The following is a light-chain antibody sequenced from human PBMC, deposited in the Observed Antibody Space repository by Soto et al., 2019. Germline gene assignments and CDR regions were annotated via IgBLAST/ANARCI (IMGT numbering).Light chain of an antibody. J-gene: IGKJ2*02. Sequence: EIVLTQSPGTLSLSPGERATLSCRASPSVSSSYLAWYQQKPGQAPRLLIYGASRRATGIPDRFSGSVSGTDFTLTISRLEPEDVAVYYCKQYGSSPWTFGQGTKLEIK. CDR3: KQYGSSPWT. CDR2: GAS. CDR1: PSVSSSY. V-gene: IGKV3-20*01.